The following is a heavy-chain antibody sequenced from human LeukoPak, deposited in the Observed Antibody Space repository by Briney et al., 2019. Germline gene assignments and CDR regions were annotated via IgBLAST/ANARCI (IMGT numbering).Heavy chain of an antibody. CDR3: ASGYSSGWYAGFDY. V-gene: IGHV4-39*07. D-gene: IGHD6-19*01. Sequence: PSETLSLTCTVSGGSISSSSYSWGWIRQPPGKGLEWIGSISSYSGTTYYNPSLKSRVTISVDTSKNQFSLKLSSVTAADTAVYYCASGYSSGWYAGFDYWGQGTPVTVSS. J-gene: IGHJ4*02. CDR1: GGSISSSSYS. CDR2: ISSYSGTT.